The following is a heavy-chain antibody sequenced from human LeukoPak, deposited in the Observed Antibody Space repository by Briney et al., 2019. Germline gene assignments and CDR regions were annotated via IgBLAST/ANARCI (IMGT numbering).Heavy chain of an antibody. CDR1: GFTFDGYG. CDR3: AREADCTNGVCYADFDY. CDR2: INWNGGST. D-gene: IGHD2-8*01. Sequence: GGSLRLSCAASGFTFDGYGMSWVRQAPGKGLEWVSGINWNGGSTGYADSVKGRFTISRDNAKNSLYLQMNSLRAEDTALYYCAREADCTNGVCYADFDYWGQGTLVTVSS. J-gene: IGHJ4*02. V-gene: IGHV3-20*04.